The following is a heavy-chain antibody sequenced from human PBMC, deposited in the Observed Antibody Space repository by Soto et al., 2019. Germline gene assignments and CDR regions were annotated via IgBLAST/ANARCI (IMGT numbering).Heavy chain of an antibody. CDR1: GYTFINYY. CDR2: INHNGGST. V-gene: IGHV1-46*01. D-gene: IGHD6-19*01. Sequence: QVQLVQSGAEVKKPGASVKVSCKASGYTFINYYMHWVRQAPGQGLEWMGIINHNGGSTTYAQKFQGRVTSTRDTSTNTDNMELSSLRSEDTAVYYCAREKWLVRRNDPFDIWGQGTMVTVSS. CDR3: AREKWLVRRNDPFDI. J-gene: IGHJ3*02.